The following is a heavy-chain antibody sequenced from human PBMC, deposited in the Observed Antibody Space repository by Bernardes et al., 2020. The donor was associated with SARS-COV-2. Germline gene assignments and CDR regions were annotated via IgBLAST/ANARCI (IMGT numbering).Heavy chain of an antibody. CDR3: AREGDYSLDV. CDR1: GFIFRRSD. D-gene: IGHD2-15*01. J-gene: IGHJ6*02. V-gene: IGHV3-13*04. CDR2: LGTAGDA. Sequence: GGALAPSCSASGFIFRRSDMYWVRQVVGRGLAWVSALGTAGDAYYSDSVKGRFTISRENAKSSLYLQMDSLRAGDTAVYYCAREGDYSLDVWGQGTTVTVSS.